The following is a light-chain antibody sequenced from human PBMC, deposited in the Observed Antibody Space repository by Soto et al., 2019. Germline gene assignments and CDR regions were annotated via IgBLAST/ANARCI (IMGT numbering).Light chain of an antibody. CDR3: HQRQSWPRT. Sequence: EIVLTQSPATLSSLPGDIATLSFMASQYINTRLAWYQHRPGQAPRLLIYQTSIRAAGIPARFSASGSGTDFTLTISDVQPEDFALYYCHQRQSWPRTFGQGTKVDIK. J-gene: IGKJ1*01. V-gene: IGKV3-11*01. CDR2: QTS. CDR1: QYINTR.